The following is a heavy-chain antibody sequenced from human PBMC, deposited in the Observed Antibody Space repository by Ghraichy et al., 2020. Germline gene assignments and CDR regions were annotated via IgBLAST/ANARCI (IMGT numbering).Heavy chain of an antibody. CDR1: GGTFSSYA. CDR2: IIPIFGTA. CDR3: ARYSSSPLSGRNYYYYYYMDV. Sequence: SVKVSCKASGGTFSSYAISWVRQAPGQGLEWMGGIIPIFGTANYAQKFQGRVTITADESTSTAYMELSSLRSEDTAVYYCARYSSSPLSGRNYYYYYYMDVWGKGTTVTVSS. J-gene: IGHJ6*03. D-gene: IGHD6-6*01. V-gene: IGHV1-69*13.